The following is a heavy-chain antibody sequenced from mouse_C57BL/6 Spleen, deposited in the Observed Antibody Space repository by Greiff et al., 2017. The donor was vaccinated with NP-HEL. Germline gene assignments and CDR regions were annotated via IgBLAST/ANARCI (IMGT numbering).Heavy chain of an antibody. D-gene: IGHD2-5*01. CDR2: INPSSGNT. CDR3: VRSHYSKDDCYFDV. Sequence: QVMLVQSGAELARPGASVKLSCKASGYTFTSYRMHWVKQRPGQGLEWIGYINPSSGNTKYNEKFKGKATLTADKSSSTAYMQLSSLTSEDSAVYCSVRSHYSKDDCYFDVWGTGTTLTVSS. CDR1: GYTFTSYR. J-gene: IGHJ1*03. V-gene: IGHV1-4*01.